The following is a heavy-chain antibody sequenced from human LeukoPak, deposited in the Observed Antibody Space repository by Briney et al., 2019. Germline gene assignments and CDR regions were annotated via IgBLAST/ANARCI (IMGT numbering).Heavy chain of an antibody. CDR2: INHSGST. D-gene: IGHD1-26*01. V-gene: IGHV4-34*01. Sequence: TSETLSLTCAVYGGSFSGYYWSWIRQPPGKGLEWIGEINHSGSTNYNPSLKSRVTISVDTSKNQFSLKLSSVTAADTAVYYCARLGGSPLDYWGQGTLVTVSS. CDR3: ARLGGSPLDY. J-gene: IGHJ4*02. CDR1: GGSFSGYY.